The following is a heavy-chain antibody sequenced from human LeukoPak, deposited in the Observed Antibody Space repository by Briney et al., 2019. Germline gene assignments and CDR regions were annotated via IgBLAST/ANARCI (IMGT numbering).Heavy chain of an antibody. V-gene: IGHV4-59*08. CDR1: GGSSSSYY. CDR2: IYNSGST. Sequence: SDTLSLTCTVSGGSSSSYYWSWIRQPTRRGVEGIGNIYNSGSTNYNPSLKSRVTISVDTSKKQFSLKLSSVTAADTAVYYCARGAVLNWFDPWGQGTLVTVSS. J-gene: IGHJ5*02. CDR3: ARGAVLNWFDP. D-gene: IGHD6-19*01.